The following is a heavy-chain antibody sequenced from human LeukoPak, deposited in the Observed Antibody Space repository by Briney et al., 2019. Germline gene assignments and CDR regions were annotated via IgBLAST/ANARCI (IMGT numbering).Heavy chain of an antibody. D-gene: IGHD3-22*01. V-gene: IGHV4-34*01. CDR3: ARGPPLTYYGTGGYYFFDY. CDR1: GGSFAGYF. Sequence: PSQTLSLTCSTYGGSFAGYFWTWIRQTPWEGLDCIGQVKHSGSTNYNPSLKSRVTISVDTSRTQFSLNLRCVTAADTAVYYCARGPPLTYYGTGGYYFFDYWGQGILVTVSP. J-gene: IGHJ4*02. CDR2: VKHSGST.